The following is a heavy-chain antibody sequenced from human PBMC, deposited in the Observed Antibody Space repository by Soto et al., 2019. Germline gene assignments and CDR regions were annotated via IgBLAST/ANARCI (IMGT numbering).Heavy chain of an antibody. CDR1: GFSISANEVG. V-gene: IGHV2-5*02. D-gene: IGHD3-10*01. Sequence: SGPTLVNPTQTLTLTCTFSGFSISANEVGVGWIRQPPGKALEWLGIIYWDDDRRYNPLLASRLTITKDSAKNQVFLAMTNMDAVETAKYYCERITDLYITFDYWGQGAQVTVSS. CDR2: IYWDDDR. J-gene: IGHJ4*02. CDR3: ERITDLYITFDY.